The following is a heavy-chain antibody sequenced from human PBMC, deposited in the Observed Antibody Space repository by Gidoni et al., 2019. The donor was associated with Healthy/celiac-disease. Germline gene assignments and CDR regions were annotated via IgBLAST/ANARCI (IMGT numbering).Heavy chain of an antibody. CDR2: ISSSSSYI. J-gene: IGHJ3*02. CDR3: AREDNGDYEDAFDI. CDR1: GFTFSSYS. Sequence: EVQLVASGGGLVKPGGSLRLSCAASGFTFSSYSMNWVRQAPGKGLEWVSSISSSSSYIYYADSVKGRFTISRDNAKNSLYLQMNSLRAEDTAVYYCAREDNGDYEDAFDIWGQGTMVTVSS. V-gene: IGHV3-21*01. D-gene: IGHD4-17*01.